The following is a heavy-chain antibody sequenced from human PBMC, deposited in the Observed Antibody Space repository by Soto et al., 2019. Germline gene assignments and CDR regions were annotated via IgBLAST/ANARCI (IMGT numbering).Heavy chain of an antibody. Sequence: PGGSLRLSCAASGFTFSSYGMHWVRQAPGKGLEWVAVISYDGSNKYYADSVKGRFTISRDNSKNTLYLQMNSLRAEDTAVYYCAKLPVIGYSSGWSHTPYFDYWGQGTTVTVSS. D-gene: IGHD6-19*01. V-gene: IGHV3-30*18. CDR2: ISYDGSNK. CDR3: AKLPVIGYSSGWSHTPYFDY. CDR1: GFTFSSYG. J-gene: IGHJ4*03.